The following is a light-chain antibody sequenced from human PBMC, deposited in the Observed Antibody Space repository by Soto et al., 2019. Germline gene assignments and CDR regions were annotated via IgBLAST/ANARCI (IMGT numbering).Light chain of an antibody. J-gene: IGLJ1*01. CDR2: MVS. V-gene: IGLV2-14*01. Sequence: QSALTQPASVSGSPGQSITISCTGTTXDVGNYNYVSLYQQYPGRVPKLLIYMVSNRPSGVSNRFSGSKSGNTASLTISGLQAEDAADYFCTSPSPGSLYVFGSGTKVTVL. CDR1: TXDVGNYNY. CDR3: TSPSPGSLYV.